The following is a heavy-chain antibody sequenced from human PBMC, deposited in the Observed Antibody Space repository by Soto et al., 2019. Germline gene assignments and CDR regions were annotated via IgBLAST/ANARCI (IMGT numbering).Heavy chain of an antibody. J-gene: IGHJ4*02. CDR3: ARDRYSSSCYVGAFDY. CDR1: GNTFTRYS. V-gene: IGHV1-3*01. CDR2: INAGNGNT. Sequence: QVQLVQSGAEVKKPGASVKVSCKASGNTFTRYSVYWVRQAPGQGLEWMGWINAGNGNTRYSQKFQDRVTITRDTSASTVYMELSSLRSEDTAVYYCARDRYSSSCYVGAFDYWGQGTLVTVSS. D-gene: IGHD6-13*01.